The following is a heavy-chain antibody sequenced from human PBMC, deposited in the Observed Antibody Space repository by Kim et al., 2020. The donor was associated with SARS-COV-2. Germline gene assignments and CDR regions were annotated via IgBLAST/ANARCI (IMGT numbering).Heavy chain of an antibody. CDR3: AKGPSGGCCYYDY. V-gene: IGHV3-30*18. J-gene: IGHJ4*02. Sequence: GGSLRLSCAASGFTFSSYDMHWVRQAPGKGLEWVAVMSYDGSNRYYADSVKGRFTISRDNSKNTLDLQMNSLRAEDTDVYYWAKGPSGGCCYYDYWGQGTLVTVSS. D-gene: IGHD2-15*01. CDR1: GFTFSSYD. CDR2: MSYDGSNR.